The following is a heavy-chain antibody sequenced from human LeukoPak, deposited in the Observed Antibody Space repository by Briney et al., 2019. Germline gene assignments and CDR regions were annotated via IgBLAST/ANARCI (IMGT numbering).Heavy chain of an antibody. CDR1: GFTFSSYA. J-gene: IGHJ5*02. D-gene: IGHD1-26*01. CDR2: IEVGGAIT. Sequence: GGSLRLSCAASGFTFSSYATTWVRRAPGKGLEWVSTIEVGGAITHYAASVKGRFTISRDTSRKILYLQMDSLRPEDTAVYYCAKPLGGSYLFDRWGQGTLVTVSS. V-gene: IGHV3-23*05. CDR3: AKPLGGSYLFDR.